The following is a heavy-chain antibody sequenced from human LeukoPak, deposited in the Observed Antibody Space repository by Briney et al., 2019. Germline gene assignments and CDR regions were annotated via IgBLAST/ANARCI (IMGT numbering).Heavy chain of an antibody. V-gene: IGHV4-31*03. CDR3: ARGGFLGYCSSTSCPYYFDY. CDR1: GGSISSGGYY. J-gene: IGHJ4*02. Sequence: PSQTLSLTCTVSGGSISSGGYYWSWIRQHPGKGLEWIGYIYYSGSTYYNPSLKSRVTISVDTSKNQFSLKLSSVTAADTAVYYCARGGFLGYCSSTSCPYYFDYWGQGTLVTVSS. D-gene: IGHD2-2*01. CDR2: IYYSGST.